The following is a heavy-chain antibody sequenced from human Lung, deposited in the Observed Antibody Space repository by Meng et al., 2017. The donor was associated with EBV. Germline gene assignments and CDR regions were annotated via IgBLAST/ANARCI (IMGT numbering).Heavy chain of an antibody. CDR3: VRSADYYDVSGYYYLDH. Sequence: QLQESGPLVVKPSETLSLTCTVSGGSISGYYWSWIRQPAGKGLEWIGRIYYTGSTNYNPSLKSRVTMSVDTSKNQFSLKLSSVTAADTAVYYCVRSADYYDVSGYYYLDHWGQGTLVTVSS. CDR1: GGSISGYY. J-gene: IGHJ4*02. D-gene: IGHD3-22*01. CDR2: IYYTGST. V-gene: IGHV4-4*07.